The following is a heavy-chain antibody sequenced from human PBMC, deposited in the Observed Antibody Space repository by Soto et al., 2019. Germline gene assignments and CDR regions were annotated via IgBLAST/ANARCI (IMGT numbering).Heavy chain of an antibody. CDR2: ISAYNGNT. V-gene: IGHV1-18*04. J-gene: IGHJ6*02. D-gene: IGHD6-13*01. CDR1: GYTFTSYG. CDR3: ARDAYSSSWLDYYYYGMDV. Sequence: ASVKVSGKASGYTFTSYGISWVRQAPGQGLEWMGWISAYNGNTNYAQKLQGRVTMTTDASTSTAYMELRSLRSDDTAVYYCARDAYSSSWLDYYYYGMDVWGQGTTVTVSS.